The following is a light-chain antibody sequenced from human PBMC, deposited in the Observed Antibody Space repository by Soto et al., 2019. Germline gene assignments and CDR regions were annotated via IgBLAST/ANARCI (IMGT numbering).Light chain of an antibody. J-gene: IGKJ3*01. CDR2: AAS. CDR3: QKYNNALHT. Sequence: DIQMTQSPSSLSASVGDRVTITCRASQGIDNYLAWYQQKLGRVPKLLIYAASTLQSGVPSRFSGSGSGTDFTLNISSLQPEDVATYYCQKYNNALHTFGPGTKVDIK. V-gene: IGKV1-27*01. CDR1: QGIDNY.